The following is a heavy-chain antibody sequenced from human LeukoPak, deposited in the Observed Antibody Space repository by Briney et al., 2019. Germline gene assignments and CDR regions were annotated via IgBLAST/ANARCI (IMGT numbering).Heavy chain of an antibody. D-gene: IGHD3-22*01. CDR1: GGSFSGYY. CDR2: INHSGST. Sequence: SETLSLTCAVYGGSFSGYYWSWIRQPPGKGLEWIGEINHSGSTNYNPPLKSRVTISVDTSKNQFSLKLSSVTDADTAVYYCARGLKYYYDSSGYPPLGYWGQGTLVTVSS. V-gene: IGHV4-34*01. J-gene: IGHJ4*02. CDR3: ARGLKYYYDSSGYPPLGY.